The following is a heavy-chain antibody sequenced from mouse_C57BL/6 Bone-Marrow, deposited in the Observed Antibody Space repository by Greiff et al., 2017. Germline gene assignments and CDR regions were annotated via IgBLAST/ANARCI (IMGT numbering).Heavy chain of an antibody. Sequence: VQLQQPGAELVKPGASVKLSCKASGYTFTSYWMQWVKQRPGQGLEWIGEIDPSDSYTNYNQKFKGKATWTVDTSSSTAYMQLSSLTSEDSAVYYCARSGATRAWFAYWGQGTLVTVSA. CDR1: GYTFTSYW. CDR2: IDPSDSYT. V-gene: IGHV1-50*01. J-gene: IGHJ3*01. CDR3: ARSGATRAWFAY. D-gene: IGHD6-1*01.